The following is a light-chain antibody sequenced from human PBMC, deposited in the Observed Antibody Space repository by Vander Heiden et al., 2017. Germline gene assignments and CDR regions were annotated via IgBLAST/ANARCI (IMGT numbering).Light chain of an antibody. CDR3: QKYKSARRT. J-gene: IGKJ1*01. CDR2: AAS. V-gene: IGKV1-27*01. CDR1: QGISHY. Sequence: DMQMTHSPSYLPAALVDRVTITSRPSQGISHYLAWYQQKPGKVPKLLIYAASTLESGVPYRFSASGSGTDFTLTISRLQPEDVAIYYCQKYKSARRTFGQGTKVEIK.